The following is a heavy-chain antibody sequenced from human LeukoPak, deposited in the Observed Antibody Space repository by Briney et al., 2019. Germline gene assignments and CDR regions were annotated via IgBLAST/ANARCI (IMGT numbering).Heavy chain of an antibody. CDR1: GFTVSSNY. V-gene: IGHV3-53*01. J-gene: IGHJ4*02. D-gene: IGHD4-17*01. CDR2: IYSGGST. CDR3: ARETTVTTAFDY. Sequence: GGSLRLSCAASGFTVSSNYMSWVRQAPGKGLEWVSVIYSGGSTYYADSVKGRFTISRDNSKNTLYLQMNSLRAEDTAVYYCARETTVTTAFDYWGQGTLVIVSS.